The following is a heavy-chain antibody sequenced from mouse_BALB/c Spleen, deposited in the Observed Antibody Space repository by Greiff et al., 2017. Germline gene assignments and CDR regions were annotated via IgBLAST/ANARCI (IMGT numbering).Heavy chain of an antibody. CDR3: ARDYRYDGGYYAMDY. V-gene: IGHV5-17*02. J-gene: IGHJ4*01. CDR1: GFTFSSFG. D-gene: IGHD2-14*01. Sequence: EVQVVESGGGLVQPGGSRKLSCAASGFTFSSFGMHWVRQAPEKGLEWVAYISSGSSTIYYADTVKGRFTISRDNPKNTLFLQMTSLRSEDTAMYYCARDYRYDGGYYAMDYWGQGTSVTVSS. CDR2: ISSGSSTI.